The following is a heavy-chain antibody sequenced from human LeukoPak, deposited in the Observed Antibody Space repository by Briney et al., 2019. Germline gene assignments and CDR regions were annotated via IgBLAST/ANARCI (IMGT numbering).Heavy chain of an antibody. CDR1: GYTFTSYD. CDR3: ARGWFGELCVDY. V-gene: IGHV1-8*01. Sequence: ASVKVSCKASGYTFTSYDINWVRQATGQGLEWMGWMNPNSGNTGYAQKFQGRVTMTRNTSISTAYMELSSLRSEDTAVYYCARGWFGELCVDYWGQGTLVTVSS. J-gene: IGHJ4*02. CDR2: MNPNSGNT. D-gene: IGHD3-10*01.